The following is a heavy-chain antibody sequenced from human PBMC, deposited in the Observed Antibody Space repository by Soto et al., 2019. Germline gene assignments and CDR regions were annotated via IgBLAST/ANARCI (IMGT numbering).Heavy chain of an antibody. D-gene: IGHD6-13*01. J-gene: IGHJ6*02. Sequence: TGGTLRLSCAASGFTFSSYDMSWVRQAPGKGLEWVSAISGSGGTTYYADSVKGRFTISRDNSTKTLYLQMISLRAGDTAVFYCGKVDSSSWYPPVGSMDVWGQGTTVTVSS. CDR2: ISGSGGTT. V-gene: IGHV3-23*01. CDR1: GFTFSSYD. CDR3: GKVDSSSWYPPVGSMDV.